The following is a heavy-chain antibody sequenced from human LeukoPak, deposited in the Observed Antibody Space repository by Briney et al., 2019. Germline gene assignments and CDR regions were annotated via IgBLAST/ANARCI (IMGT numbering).Heavy chain of an antibody. D-gene: IGHD3-9*01. CDR3: ARTEKSDSFSYFYAMDV. CDR1: GFTVSSNY. Sequence: PGGSLRLSCAASGFTVSSNYMSWVRQAPGKGLEWVSVIYSGDSAYYADSVKGRFTVSRDNSKNTLTLQMNSLRADDSAVYYCARTEKSDSFSYFYAMDVWGQGTTVTVSS. J-gene: IGHJ6*02. V-gene: IGHV3-66*01. CDR2: IYSGDSA.